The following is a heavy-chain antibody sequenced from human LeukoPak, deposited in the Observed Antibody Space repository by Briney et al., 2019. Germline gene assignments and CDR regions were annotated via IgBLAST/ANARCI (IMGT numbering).Heavy chain of an antibody. Sequence: GASVKVSCKASGYTFSSYGISWVRQAPGQGLEWMGWINPNSGGTNYAQKFQGRVTMTRDTSISTAYMELSRLRSDDTAVYYCARGPRITMIVVVAYWGQGTLVTVSS. CDR1: GYTFSSYG. CDR3: ARGPRITMIVVVAY. CDR2: INPNSGGT. V-gene: IGHV1-2*02. D-gene: IGHD3-22*01. J-gene: IGHJ4*02.